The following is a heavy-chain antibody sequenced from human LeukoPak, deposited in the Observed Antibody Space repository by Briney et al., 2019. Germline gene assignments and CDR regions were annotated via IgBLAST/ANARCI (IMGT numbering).Heavy chain of an antibody. CDR2: IKSKTDGGTT. CDR3: TTSIQLWFGELLNYFDY. CDR1: GFTFSNAW. D-gene: IGHD3-10*01. J-gene: IGHJ4*02. V-gene: IGHV3-15*01. Sequence: SPGGSLRLSCAASGFTFSNAWMSWVRQAPGKGLEWVGRIKSKTDGGTTDYAAPVKGRFTISRDDSKNTLYLQMNSLKTEDTAVYYCTTSIQLWFGELLNYFDYWGQGTLVTVSS.